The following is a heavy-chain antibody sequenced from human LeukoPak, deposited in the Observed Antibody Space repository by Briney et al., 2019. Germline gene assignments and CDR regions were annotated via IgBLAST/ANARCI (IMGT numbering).Heavy chain of an antibody. D-gene: IGHD3-10*01. J-gene: IGHJ4*02. CDR3: AKDGSGSYYSLSLYYFDY. V-gene: IGHV3-23*01. CDR2: ISGSGGST. CDR1: GFTFSSYA. Sequence: GGSLRLSCAASGFTFSSYAMSWVRQAPGKGLEWVSAISGSGGSTYYADSVKGRFTISRDNSKNTLYLQMNSLRAEDTAVYYCAKDGSGSYYSLSLYYFDYWGQGTLVTVSS.